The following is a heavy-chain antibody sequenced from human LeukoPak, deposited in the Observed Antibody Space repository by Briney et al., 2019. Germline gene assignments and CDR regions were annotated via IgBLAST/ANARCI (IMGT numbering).Heavy chain of an antibody. Sequence: PGRSLRLSCAASGFTFDDYAMHWVRQAPGKGLEWVSAITGSGGITYYADSVKGRFTISRDNSKNTLYLQMISLRAEDTAVYYCAKWGDYDVLTGYYDPDYWGQGTLVTVSS. V-gene: IGHV3-23*01. CDR2: ITGSGGIT. D-gene: IGHD3-9*01. CDR3: AKWGDYDVLTGYYDPDY. J-gene: IGHJ4*02. CDR1: GFTFDDYA.